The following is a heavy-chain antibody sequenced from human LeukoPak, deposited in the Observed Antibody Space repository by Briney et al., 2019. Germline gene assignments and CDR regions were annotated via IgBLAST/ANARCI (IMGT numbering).Heavy chain of an antibody. CDR3: ARDRSSSGYYPFDY. CDR2: ISSSGSAI. Sequence: GGSLRLSCAGSGFTSSSYGTNWVRQAPGKGLEWVSYISSSGSAIHYADSVKGRFSISRDNAKNSLYLQMNSLRAEDTAVYYCARDRSSSGYYPFDYWGQGTLVTVSS. D-gene: IGHD3-22*01. J-gene: IGHJ4*02. CDR1: GFTSSSYG. V-gene: IGHV3-48*03.